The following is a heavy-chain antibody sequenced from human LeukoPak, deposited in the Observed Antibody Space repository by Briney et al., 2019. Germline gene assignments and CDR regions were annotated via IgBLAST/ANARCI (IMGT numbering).Heavy chain of an antibody. CDR1: GFTFSSYS. D-gene: IGHD1-26*01. CDR3: SRPSRDHRSWAYFDY. CDR2: ISSSSSYI. Sequence: KAGGSLRLSCAASGFTFSSYSMNWVRQAPGKGLEWVSSISSSSSYIYYADSVKGRFTISRDNAKNSLYLQMNSLRAEDTAVYYCSRPSRDHRSWAYFDYWGQVTLVTVSS. V-gene: IGHV3-21*01. J-gene: IGHJ4*02.